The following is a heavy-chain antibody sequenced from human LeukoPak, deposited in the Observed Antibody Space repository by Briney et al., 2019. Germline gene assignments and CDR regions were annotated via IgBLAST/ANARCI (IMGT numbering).Heavy chain of an antibody. CDR3: ARSVPTVAGSSDFDY. J-gene: IGHJ4*02. CDR2: ISAYNGNT. D-gene: IGHD6-19*01. Sequence: ASVKVSCKASGYTFTSYGISWVRQAPGQGLEWMGWISAYNGNTNYAQKLQGRVTMTTDTSTSTAYMELRSLRSDDTAVYYCARSVPTVAGSSDFDYWGQGTLVTVSS. CDR1: GYTFTSYG. V-gene: IGHV1-18*01.